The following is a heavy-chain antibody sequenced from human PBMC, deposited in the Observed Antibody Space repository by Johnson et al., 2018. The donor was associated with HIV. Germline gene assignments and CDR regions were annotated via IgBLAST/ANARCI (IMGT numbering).Heavy chain of an antibody. CDR3: AREGEPDGFDI. J-gene: IGHJ3*02. Sequence: QVQLVESGGGVAQPGRSLRLSCTASGFTFSTYAMHWVRQAPGKGLEWVAIISYDGNNKYYADSVKGRFTISRDNSKNTLYLQMNSLRAEDTAIYYCAREGEPDGFDIWGQGTMVTVSS. CDR2: ISYDGNNK. V-gene: IGHV3-30-3*01. D-gene: IGHD3-16*01. CDR1: GFTFSTYA.